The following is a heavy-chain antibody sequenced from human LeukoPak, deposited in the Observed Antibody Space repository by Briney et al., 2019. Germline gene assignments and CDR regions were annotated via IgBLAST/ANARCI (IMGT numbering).Heavy chain of an antibody. CDR2: IYPSDSDT. CDR3: ARPLQGIVGATGFDY. J-gene: IGHJ4*02. V-gene: IGHV5-51*01. Sequence: GESLKISCQGSEYSFATYWIAWLRQMPGKGLEWMGIIYPSDSDTRYSPSFQGQVTISADKSIKAAYLQWSSLKASDTAMYYCARPLQGIVGATGFDYWGQGTLVTVSS. D-gene: IGHD1-26*01. CDR1: EYSFATYW.